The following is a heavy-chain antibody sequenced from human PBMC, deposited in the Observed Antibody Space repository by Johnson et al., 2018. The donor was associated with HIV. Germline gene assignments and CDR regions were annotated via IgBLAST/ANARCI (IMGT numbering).Heavy chain of an antibody. J-gene: IGHJ3*02. D-gene: IGHD1-26*01. CDR2: ILYDGSNK. Sequence: QVQLVESGGGLVQPGGSLRLSCAASGFTFSNYALHWVRQAPGKGLEWVAVILYDGSNKYYADSVKGRFTISRDNSKNTLYLQMNSLRGEDTAVYYCARYWDLPNAFDIWGQGTMVTVSS. V-gene: IGHV3-30*04. CDR3: ARYWDLPNAFDI. CDR1: GFTFSNYA.